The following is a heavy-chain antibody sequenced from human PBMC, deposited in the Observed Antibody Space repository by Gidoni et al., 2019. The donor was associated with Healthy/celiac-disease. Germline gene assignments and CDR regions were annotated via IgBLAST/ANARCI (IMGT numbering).Heavy chain of an antibody. Sequence: QVQLVQSGAEVKKPGSSVKVSCKASGGTFSSYAISWVRQAPGQGLEWMGRIIPILGIANYAQKFQGRVTITADKSTSTAYMELSSLRSEDTAVYYCARFEPTEPDFWSGYYTAKYYYGMDVWGQGTTVTVSS. CDR1: GGTFSSYA. CDR2: IIPILGIA. D-gene: IGHD3-3*01. J-gene: IGHJ6*02. CDR3: ARFEPTEPDFWSGYYTAKYYYGMDV. V-gene: IGHV1-69*04.